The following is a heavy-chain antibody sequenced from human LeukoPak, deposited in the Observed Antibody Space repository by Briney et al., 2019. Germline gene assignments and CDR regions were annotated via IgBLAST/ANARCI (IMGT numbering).Heavy chain of an antibody. V-gene: IGHV3-15*01. CDR3: TTVTDGGLDY. Sequence: TGGSLRLSCAASGSTFSHAWMSWARQAPGKGLEWVGRIKRKTDGGTADHAAPVKGRFTISRDDSKNTLYLQMNSLKTEDTAVYYCTTVTDGGLDYWGQGTLVTVSS. CDR2: IKRKTDGGTA. J-gene: IGHJ4*02. CDR1: GSTFSHAW.